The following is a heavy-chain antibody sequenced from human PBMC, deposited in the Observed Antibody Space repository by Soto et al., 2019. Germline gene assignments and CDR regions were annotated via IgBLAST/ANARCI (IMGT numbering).Heavy chain of an antibody. D-gene: IGHD5-12*01. V-gene: IGHV4-30-2*01. Sequence: PSETLSLTCAVSGGSISSGGYFWSWIRQPPGKGLEWIGYIYHSGSTYYNPSFKSRVTISIDRSKNQSSLKLSSVTAADTAVYYCAAEGGLPRYYWGQGTLVTVSS. CDR3: AAEGGLPRYY. J-gene: IGHJ4*02. CDR1: GGSISSGGYF. CDR2: IYHSGST.